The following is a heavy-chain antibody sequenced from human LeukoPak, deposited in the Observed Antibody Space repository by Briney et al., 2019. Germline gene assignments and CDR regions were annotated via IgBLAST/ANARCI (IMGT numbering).Heavy chain of an antibody. Sequence: PGGSLRLSCAASGFTFRSYSMNWVRQAPGKGLQWVSSINSDSNYIYYADSVQGRFTISRDNAKNSLYLQMNSLRAEDTAVYYCAVAYYYGSGDAFDIWGQGTKVTVSS. CDR3: AVAYYYGSGDAFDI. CDR1: GFTFRSYS. D-gene: IGHD3-10*01. CDR2: INSDSNYI. J-gene: IGHJ3*02. V-gene: IGHV3-21*01.